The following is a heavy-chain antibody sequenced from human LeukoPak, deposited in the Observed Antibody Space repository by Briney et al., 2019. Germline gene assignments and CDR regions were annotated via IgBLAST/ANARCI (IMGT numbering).Heavy chain of an antibody. J-gene: IGHJ4*02. CDR1: GGTFSSYA. CDR3: ALSYFDRSGYFH. CDR2: ISPNNGRT. V-gene: IGHV1-18*01. D-gene: IGHD3-22*01. Sequence: GASVKVSCKASGGTFSSYAISWVRQAPGQGLEWMGWISPNNGRTNYAQKFQGRLTMTTDTSTNTAYLDLRSLRSNDTAIYYCALSYFDRSGYFHWGQGTLVAASS.